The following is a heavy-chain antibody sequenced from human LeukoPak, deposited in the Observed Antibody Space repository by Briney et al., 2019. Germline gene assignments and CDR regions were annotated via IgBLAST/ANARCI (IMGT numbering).Heavy chain of an antibody. CDR3: ARGYYSASGRSPDISYYFDY. Sequence: PSETLSLTCTVSGDSINSDNYYWTWIRQPPGKGLEWIGYVYKSGSTSYDPSLKSRVTISVDTSNNQFSLKLNSVTAADTAVYYSARGYYSASGRSPDISYYFDYWGQGTPVTVSS. V-gene: IGHV4-61*01. J-gene: IGHJ4*02. CDR2: VYKSGST. CDR1: GDSINSDNYY. D-gene: IGHD3-10*01.